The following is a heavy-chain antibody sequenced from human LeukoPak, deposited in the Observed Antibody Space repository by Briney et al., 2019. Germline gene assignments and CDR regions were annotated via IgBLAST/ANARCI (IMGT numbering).Heavy chain of an antibody. CDR2: ISSNGGST. CDR3: ARSRGIVGATYVDY. D-gene: IGHD1-26*01. V-gene: IGHV3-64*01. CDR1: GFAFNIYA. J-gene: IGHJ4*02. Sequence: GGSLRLSCAASGFAFNIYAMSWVRQAPGKGLEYVSAISSNGGSTYYANSVKGRFTISRDNSKNTLYLQMGSLRAEDMAVYYCARSRGIVGATYVDYWGQGTLVTVSS.